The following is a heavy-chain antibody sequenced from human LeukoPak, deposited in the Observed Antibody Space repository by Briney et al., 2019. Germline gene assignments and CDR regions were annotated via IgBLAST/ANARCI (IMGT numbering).Heavy chain of an antibody. J-gene: IGHJ4*02. CDR1: GFTFSSYA. D-gene: IGHD1-26*01. CDR3: VKERSGGFFDY. CDR2: ISSSVGST. Sequence: PGGSLRLSCSASGFTFSSYAMHWVRQAPGKGLEYVSAISSSVGSTYYADLVKGRFTISRDNSKNTLYLQMSSLRPEDTAVYFCVKERSGGFFDYWGQGTLVTVSS. V-gene: IGHV3-64D*09.